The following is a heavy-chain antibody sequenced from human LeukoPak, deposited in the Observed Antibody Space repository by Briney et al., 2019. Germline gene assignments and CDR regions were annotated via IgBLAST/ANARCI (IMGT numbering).Heavy chain of an antibody. CDR2: ITASDEST. D-gene: IGHD1-1*01. J-gene: IGHJ4*02. Sequence: HPGGSLRLSCAASGFTFSSYAMSWARQASGKGLEWVSTITASDESTYYADSVKGRFTISRDISRNTLFLQMNSLRAEDTAVYYCARYIRSPLYYFDYWGRGILVTVSS. CDR3: ARYIRSPLYYFDY. CDR1: GFTFSSYA. V-gene: IGHV3-23*01.